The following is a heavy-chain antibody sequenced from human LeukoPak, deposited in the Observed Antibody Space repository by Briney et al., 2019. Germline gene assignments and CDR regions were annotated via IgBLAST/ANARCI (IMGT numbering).Heavy chain of an antibody. CDR2: ISYDGSNK. J-gene: IGHJ4*02. CDR3: ARDTLDYYDSSGYFAQFDY. D-gene: IGHD3-22*01. CDR1: GLTISSYA. Sequence: GGSQRLSCAASGLTISSYAMHWVRQAPGKGLEWVAVISYDGSNKYYADSVKGRFTISRDNSKNTLYLQMNSLRAEDTAVYYCARDTLDYYDSSGYFAQFDYWGQGTLVTVSS. V-gene: IGHV3-30*01.